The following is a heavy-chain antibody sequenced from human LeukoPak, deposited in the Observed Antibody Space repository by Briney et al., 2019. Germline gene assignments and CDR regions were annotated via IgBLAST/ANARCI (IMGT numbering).Heavy chain of an antibody. V-gene: IGHV4-39*01. CDR2: IYYSGST. D-gene: IGHD5-18*01. J-gene: IGHJ5*02. CDR3: ARHGWERGYTYGDKWFDP. Sequence: SATLSLTCTVSGGSIRSSSYYWGWIRQPPGKGLEWIASIYYSGSTYYNPSLKSRVTISVDTSKNQFSLRLSSVTAADTAVYYCARHGWERGYTYGDKWFDPWGQGTLVTVSS. CDR1: GGSIRSSSYY.